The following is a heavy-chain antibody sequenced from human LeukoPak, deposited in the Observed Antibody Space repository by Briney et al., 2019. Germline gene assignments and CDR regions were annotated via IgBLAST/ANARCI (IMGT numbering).Heavy chain of an antibody. V-gene: IGHV3-23*01. J-gene: IGHJ5*02. CDR3: AKGKAGGLVDLFDP. D-gene: IGHD3/OR15-3a*01. CDR2: VVASYEGA. CDR1: GLTFSSYA. Sequence: PGGSLRLSCAASGLTFSSYAMMWVRQAPGKGLEWVSTVVASYEGAFYANSVKGRFTISRDNSKSTLYMQMNSLRAEDTAVYYCAKGKAGGLVDLFDPWGQGTLVTVSS.